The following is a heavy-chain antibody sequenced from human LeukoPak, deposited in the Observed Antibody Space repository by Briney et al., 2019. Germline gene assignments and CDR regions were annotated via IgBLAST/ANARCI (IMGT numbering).Heavy chain of an antibody. D-gene: IGHD6-6*01. J-gene: IGHJ3*01. V-gene: IGHV3-74*01. CDR1: GFTFSTYW. CDR2: ISSDGSNT. Sequence: GGSLRLSCAASGFTFSTYWMHWVRQAPGKGLVWVSRISSDGSNTIYADSVKGRFTISRDNAKNTVYLQMNSLRAEDTAGYYCASPGGIVGRRNVYDLWGQGTMVTVFS. CDR3: ASPGGIVGRRNVYDL.